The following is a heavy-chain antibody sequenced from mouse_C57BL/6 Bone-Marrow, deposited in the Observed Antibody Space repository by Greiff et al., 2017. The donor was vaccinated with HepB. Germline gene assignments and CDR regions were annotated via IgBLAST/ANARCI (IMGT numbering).Heavy chain of an antibody. D-gene: IGHD3-1*01. Sequence: VQLQQSGAELVRPGASVKLSCTASGFTFNDDYMHWVKQRPEQGLEWIGWINPENGNTEYASKFQCKATITADTSSNTAFLQLSSLTAEDTAVYYCTTEGRAWFAYWGQGTLVTVSA. CDR3: TTEGRAWFAY. V-gene: IGHV14-4*01. CDR1: GFTFNDDY. J-gene: IGHJ3*01. CDR2: INPENGNT.